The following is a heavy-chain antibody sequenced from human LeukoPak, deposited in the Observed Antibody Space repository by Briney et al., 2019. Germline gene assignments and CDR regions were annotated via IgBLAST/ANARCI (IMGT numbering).Heavy chain of an antibody. CDR1: GYTFSDYY. J-gene: IGHJ6*02. CDR3: ARRPGGDPAMFRGGPYGMDA. V-gene: IGHV1-2*02. D-gene: IGHD3-10*01. CDR2: INPNSGGT. Sequence: ASVRVSCKASGYTFSDYYMHWVRQAPGQGLEWMGWINPNSGGTNYAQKFQGRVTMTRDTSISTAYMELSRLRSDDTAVYYCARRPGGDPAMFRGGPYGMDAWGQGTTVTVSS.